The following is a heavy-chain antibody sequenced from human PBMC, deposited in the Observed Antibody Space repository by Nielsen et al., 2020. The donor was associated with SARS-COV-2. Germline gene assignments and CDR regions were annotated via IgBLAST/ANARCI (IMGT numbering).Heavy chain of an antibody. Sequence: WLRQPPGKGLEWIGEITHTGDASYNPSLKSRVTMSVDTSKSQFSLKLNSVTAADTAVYFCARGKRSISGAFLTYYYYYYMDVWGKGTTVTVSS. D-gene: IGHD3-3*01. CDR3: ARGKRSISGAFLTYYYYYYMDV. J-gene: IGHJ6*03. V-gene: IGHV4-34*01. CDR2: ITHTGDA.